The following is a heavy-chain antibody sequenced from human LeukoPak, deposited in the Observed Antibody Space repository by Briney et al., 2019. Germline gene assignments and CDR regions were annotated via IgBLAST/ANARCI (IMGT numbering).Heavy chain of an antibody. V-gene: IGHV3-21*01. J-gene: IGHJ4*02. CDR1: GFTFSSYS. CDR2: ISSSSSYI. D-gene: IGHD2-15*01. Sequence: GGSLRLSCAASGFTFSSYSMSWVRQAPGKGLEWVSSISSSSSYIYYADSLKGRFTISRDNAKNTLYLQMNSLRVEDTAIYYCARGGSCSGGNCKYTRKEIDYWGQGTLVTVSS. CDR3: ARGGSCSGGNCKYTRKEIDY.